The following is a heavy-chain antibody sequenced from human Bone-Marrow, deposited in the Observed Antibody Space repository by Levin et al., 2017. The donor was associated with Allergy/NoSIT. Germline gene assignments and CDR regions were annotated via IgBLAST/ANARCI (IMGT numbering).Heavy chain of an antibody. CDR3: GRDGCLLDY. J-gene: IGHJ4*03. Sequence: GGSLRLSCTASGFIFSDYYMSWFRQAPGKGLEWVAYISKDSYRNYYADAVRGRFTISRENARNSLYLTMSRLRAEDTAVYFCGRDGCLLDYWGRGTLVTVSS. CDR2: ISKDSYRN. D-gene: IGHD2-21*01. CDR1: GFIFSDYY. V-gene: IGHV3-11*01.